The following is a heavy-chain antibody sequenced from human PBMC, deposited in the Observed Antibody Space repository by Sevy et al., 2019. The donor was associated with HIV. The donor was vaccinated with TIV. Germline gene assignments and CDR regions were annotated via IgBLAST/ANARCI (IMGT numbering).Heavy chain of an antibody. J-gene: IGHJ6*02. CDR3: ATTRTGANHYYYYGMDV. V-gene: IGHV1-69*13. CDR1: GGTFSSYA. D-gene: IGHD7-27*01. Sequence: ASMKVSCKASGGTFSSYAISWVRQAPGQGLEWMGGIIPIFGTANYAQKFQGRVTITADESTSTAYMELSSLRSEDTAVYYCATTRTGANHYYYYGMDVWGQGTTVTVSS. CDR2: IIPIFGTA.